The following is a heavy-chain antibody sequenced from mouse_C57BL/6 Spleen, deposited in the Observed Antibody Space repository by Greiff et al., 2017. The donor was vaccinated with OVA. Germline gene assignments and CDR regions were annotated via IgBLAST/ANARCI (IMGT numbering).Heavy chain of an antibody. CDR1: GYTFTDYE. Sequence: LVESGAELVRPGASVTLSCKASGYTFTDYEMHWVKQTPVHGLEWIGAIDPETGGTAYNQKFKGKAILTADKSSSTAYMELRSLTSEDSAVYYCTRVTRTGTDYAMDYWGQGTSVTVSS. J-gene: IGHJ4*01. CDR3: TRVTRTGTDYAMDY. CDR2: IDPETGGT. D-gene: IGHD4-1*01. V-gene: IGHV1-15*01.